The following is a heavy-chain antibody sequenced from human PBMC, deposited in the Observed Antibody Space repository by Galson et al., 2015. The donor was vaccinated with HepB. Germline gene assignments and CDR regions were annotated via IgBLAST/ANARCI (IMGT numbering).Heavy chain of an antibody. Sequence: SLRLSCAASGFTFSDYYMDWVRQAPGKGLEWVGRTRNKANSYTTEYAASVKGRFTISRDESYNSLYLQMNSLQTEDTAVYYCARAAYCSGGSCWGSDYWGQGTLVTVSS. CDR3: ARAAYCSGGSCWGSDY. V-gene: IGHV3-72*01. J-gene: IGHJ4*02. CDR2: TRNKANSYTT. D-gene: IGHD2-15*01. CDR1: GFTFSDYY.